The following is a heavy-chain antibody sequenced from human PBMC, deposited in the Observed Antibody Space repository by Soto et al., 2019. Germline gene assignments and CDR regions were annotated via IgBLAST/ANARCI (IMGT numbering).Heavy chain of an antibody. CDR2: ISGSGANT. Sequence: ELQLLESGGGLVQPGGSLRLSCEASRFTFSTYAMSWVRQAPGKGLEWVSDISGSGANTYYADSVKGRFTISRDNSKNTLYLQMNSLRAEDTAVYYRAESAMVRGGGWFDPWGQGTLVTVSS. CDR1: RFTFSTYA. V-gene: IGHV3-23*01. J-gene: IGHJ5*02. D-gene: IGHD3-10*01. CDR3: AESAMVRGGGWFDP.